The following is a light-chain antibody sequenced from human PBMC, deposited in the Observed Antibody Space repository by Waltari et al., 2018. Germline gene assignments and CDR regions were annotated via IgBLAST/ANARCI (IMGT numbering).Light chain of an antibody. V-gene: IGKV4-1*01. CDR1: QSQLCNSMTTTC. CDR2: WES. J-gene: IGKJ1*01. CDR3: QQYSQTAWT. Sequence: DIEMTQSPYSLAVSLGERATIHCKSSQSQLCNSMTTTCLTWYQKSAGQPPTLLIYWESTRGSGDSDRVSANGSGTDFTLTINSLQAEDVAIYYCQQYSQTAWTFGQVTDVEIK.